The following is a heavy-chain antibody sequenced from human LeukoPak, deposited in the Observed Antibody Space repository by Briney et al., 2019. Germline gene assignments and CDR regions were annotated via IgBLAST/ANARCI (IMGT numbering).Heavy chain of an antibody. CDR2: TYYRSKWYN. V-gene: IGHV6-1*01. CDR3: ARVVEMATSSWFDP. Sequence: SQTPSLTCAISGDSVSSNSAAWNWIRQSPSRGLEWLGRTYYRSKWYNDYAVSVKSRITIHPDTSKNQFSLQLNSVTPEDTAVYYCARVVEMATSSWFDPWGQGTLVTVSS. J-gene: IGHJ5*02. D-gene: IGHD5-24*01. CDR1: GDSVSSNSAA.